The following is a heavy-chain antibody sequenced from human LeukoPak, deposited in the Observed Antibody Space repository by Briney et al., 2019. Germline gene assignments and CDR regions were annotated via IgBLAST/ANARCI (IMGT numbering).Heavy chain of an antibody. D-gene: IGHD3-9*01. J-gene: IGHJ4*02. CDR3: AKDSRPPGLTGPKDY. CDR1: GFTFSSYA. CDR2: ISGSGGST. V-gene: IGHV3-23*01. Sequence: GGSLRLSCAASGFTFSSYAMSWVRQAPGKGLEWVSAISGSGGSTYYADSVKGRFTISRDNSKNTLYLQMNSLRAEDTAVYYCAKDSRPPGLTGPKDYWGQGTLVTVSS.